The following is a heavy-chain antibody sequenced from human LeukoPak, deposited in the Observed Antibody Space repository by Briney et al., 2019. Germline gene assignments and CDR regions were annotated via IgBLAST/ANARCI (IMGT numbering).Heavy chain of an antibody. V-gene: IGHV4-61*09. CDR3: AREGYDSL. Sequence: SQTLSLTCTVSGGSISSGNYYWSWIRQPAGKGLEWTGHIYTSGSTNYNPSLKSRVTISVDTSKNQFSLKLSSLTAADTAVYYCAREGYDSLWGQGTLVTVSS. CDR1: GGSISSGNYY. CDR2: IYTSGST. D-gene: IGHD3-3*01. J-gene: IGHJ4*02.